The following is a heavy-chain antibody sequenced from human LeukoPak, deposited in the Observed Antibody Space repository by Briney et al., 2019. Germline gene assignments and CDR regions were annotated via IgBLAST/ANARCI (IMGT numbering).Heavy chain of an antibody. D-gene: IGHD4-17*01. CDR2: ISAYNGNT. CDR1: GYTFTSYG. Sequence: ASVKVSCKASGYTFTSYGISWVRQAPGQGLEWMGWISAYNGNTNYAQKLQGRVTMTTDTSTSTAYMELRSLRSDDTAVYYCARALTDYGDYVSSDYWGQGTLVTVSS. V-gene: IGHV1-18*01. CDR3: ARALTDYGDYVSSDY. J-gene: IGHJ4*02.